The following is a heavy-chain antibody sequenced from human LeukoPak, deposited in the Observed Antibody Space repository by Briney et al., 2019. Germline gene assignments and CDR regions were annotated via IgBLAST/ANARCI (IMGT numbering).Heavy chain of an antibody. Sequence: GGSLRLSCAASGFTFSRLAMTWVRQAPGKGLEWVSTISASGPYYADAVRGRFTISRDNSKNTLFLQMNSLRAEDTAVYYCAKDRPTWPIDYWGQGTLVTVSS. J-gene: IGHJ4*02. CDR1: GFTFSRLA. V-gene: IGHV3-23*01. D-gene: IGHD5-12*01. CDR2: ISASGP. CDR3: AKDRPTWPIDY.